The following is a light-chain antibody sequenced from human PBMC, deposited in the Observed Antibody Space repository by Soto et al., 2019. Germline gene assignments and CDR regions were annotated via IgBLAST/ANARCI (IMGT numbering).Light chain of an antibody. J-gene: IGLJ2*01. CDR3: SSYTSSSTYVV. Sequence: QSALTQPASVSGSPGQSITISCTGTSIDVGGYNYVSWYQQHPGKAPKLMIYDVSNRPSGVSNRFSGSKSGNTASLTISGLQAEEEADYYCSSYTSSSTYVVFGGGTKVTVL. CDR1: SIDVGGYNY. CDR2: DVS. V-gene: IGLV2-14*01.